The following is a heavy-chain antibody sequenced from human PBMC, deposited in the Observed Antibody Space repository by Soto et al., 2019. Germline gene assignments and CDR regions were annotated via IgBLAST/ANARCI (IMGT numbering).Heavy chain of an antibody. J-gene: IGHJ5*02. CDR2: IYYFGST. Sequence: QLQLQESGPGLVKPSETLSLTCTVSGGSVSSTTYYWGWIRQPLGKGLEWIGSIYYFGSTYYNSSLKSRVTISVDTSKNQFSLKLSSVTAADTALYYCARHTWGRQRGWFDPWGQGTLVTVSS. D-gene: IGHD2-2*01. V-gene: IGHV4-39*01. CDR1: GGSVSSTTYY. CDR3: ARHTWGRQRGWFDP.